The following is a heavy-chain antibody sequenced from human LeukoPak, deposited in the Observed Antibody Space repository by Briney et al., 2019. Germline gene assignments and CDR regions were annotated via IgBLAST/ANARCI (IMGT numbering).Heavy chain of an antibody. Sequence: SETLSLTCTVSGGSISSGGYYWSWIRQHPGKGLEWIGYIYYSGSTYYNPSLKSRVTISVDTSKNQFSLKLSSVTATDTAVYYCGRLDSRVYSQFDYGGQGPRVTVPS. CDR2: IYYSGST. CDR3: GRLDSRVYSQFDY. CDR1: GGSISSGGYY. V-gene: IGHV4-31*03. J-gene: IGHJ4*02. D-gene: IGHD3-22*01.